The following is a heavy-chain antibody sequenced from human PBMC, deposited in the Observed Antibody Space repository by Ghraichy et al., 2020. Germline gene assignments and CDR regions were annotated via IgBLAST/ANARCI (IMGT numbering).Heavy chain of an antibody. D-gene: IGHD4-23*01. Sequence: ASVKVSCKASGYTFTSYYIHWVRQAPGQGLEWMGIINPSGGSTSYAQKLQGRVTMTRDTSTSTVYMELSSLRSEDTAVYYCASVWYEYGGYVKGGGAFVTWGTETMVAVSS. CDR2: INPSGGST. CDR1: GYTFTSYY. CDR3: ASVWYEYGGYVKGGGAFVT. V-gene: IGHV1-46*01. J-gene: IGHJ3*02.